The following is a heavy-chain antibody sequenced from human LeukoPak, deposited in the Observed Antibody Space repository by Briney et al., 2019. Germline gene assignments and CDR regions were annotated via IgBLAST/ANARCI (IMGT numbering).Heavy chain of an antibody. J-gene: IGHJ4*02. D-gene: IGHD4-17*01. CDR2: IDPRDSYT. Sequence: GKSLTISCEGSGYSFTNYWISWVRQMPGKGLEWMGRIDPRDSYTKYSPSFEGHVTISVDKSISTAFLQWNSLKASDSAMYYCATGASKVTTDFANYWGQGTQVAVSS. V-gene: IGHV5-10-1*01. CDR1: GYSFTNYW. CDR3: ATGASKVTTDFANY.